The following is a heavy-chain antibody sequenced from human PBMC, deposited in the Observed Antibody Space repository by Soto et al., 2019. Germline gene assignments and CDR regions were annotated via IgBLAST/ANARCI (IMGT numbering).Heavy chain of an antibody. CDR2: INHSGST. V-gene: IGHV4-34*01. Sequence: SETLSLTCAVYGGSFSGYYWSWIRQPPGKGLEWIGEINHSGSTNYNPSLKSRVTISVDTSKNQFSLKLSSVTAADTAVYYCARALWGAAAGDYYYYYGMGVWGQGATVTASS. J-gene: IGHJ6*02. CDR3: ARALWGAAAGDYYYYYGMGV. D-gene: IGHD6-13*01. CDR1: GGSFSGYY.